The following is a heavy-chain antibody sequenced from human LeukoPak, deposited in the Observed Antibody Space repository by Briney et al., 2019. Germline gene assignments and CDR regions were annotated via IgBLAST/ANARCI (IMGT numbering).Heavy chain of an antibody. CDR1: GFTFDDFA. CDR3: AKDKGYIATTGILSDH. J-gene: IGHJ4*02. Sequence: GGSLRLSCAASGFTFDDFAMHWVRQAPGEGLEWVSLVSWDGGTTFYADSMKGRFTVSRDNSINSLYLQMNNLRVEDTAFYYCAKDKGYIATTGILSDHWGTGTLVTVSS. D-gene: IGHD1-1*01. CDR2: VSWDGGTT. V-gene: IGHV3-43D*04.